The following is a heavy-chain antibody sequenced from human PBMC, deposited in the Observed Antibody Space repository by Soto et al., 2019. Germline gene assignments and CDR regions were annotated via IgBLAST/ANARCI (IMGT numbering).Heavy chain of an antibody. Sequence: EVQLVESGGGLVQPGGSLRLSCSASGFTFSTYDMHWVRQATGKGLEWVSTISTAGDTYYPDSVKGRFTISRENAKNSLYLQMNSLRAGDTAVYYCARGVFGGILTGYYFFHFWGQGTLVTVSS. D-gene: IGHD3-9*01. CDR2: ISTAGDT. V-gene: IGHV3-13*01. CDR3: ARGVFGGILTGYYFFHF. J-gene: IGHJ4*02. CDR1: GFTFSTYD.